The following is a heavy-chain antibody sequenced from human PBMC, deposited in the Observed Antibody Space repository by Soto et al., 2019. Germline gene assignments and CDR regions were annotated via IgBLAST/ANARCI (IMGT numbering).Heavy chain of an antibody. CDR3: ARSRGSYYTKCDD. D-gene: IGHD1-26*01. CDR1: GDTFTGYT. J-gene: IGHJ4*02. Sequence: QVQLEQSGAEVKKPGSSVKVSCKASGDTFTGYTVTWVRQAPGQGLEWVGRIIPMLGASNYALRFQGRVSIMAYKSTDPVYMEVMRLTSEDTAVYYCARSRGSYYTKCDDWGQGTLVTFSS. V-gene: IGHV1-69*08. CDR2: IIPMLGAS.